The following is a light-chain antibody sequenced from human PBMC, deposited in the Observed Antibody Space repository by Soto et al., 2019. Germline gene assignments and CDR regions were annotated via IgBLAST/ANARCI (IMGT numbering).Light chain of an antibody. J-gene: IGKJ1*01. CDR3: QHNKPYSTWT. CDR2: DAS. V-gene: IGKV1-5*01. CDR1: ETINRC. Sequence: DIQMTQSPSTLSASVGDRVTINCRASETINRCLAWYQLKPGKAPNLLIYDASTLESGVPSRFRGSGSGTEFLLTISNLQPDDFATDYCQHNKPYSTWTFGHGTKVELK.